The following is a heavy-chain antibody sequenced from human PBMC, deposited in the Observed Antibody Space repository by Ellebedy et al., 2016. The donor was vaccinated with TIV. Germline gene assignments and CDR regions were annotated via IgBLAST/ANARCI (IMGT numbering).Heavy chain of an antibody. D-gene: IGHD3-10*01. Sequence: SETLSLXXAVYGGSFSNYYWSWTRQLPGTGLEWIGEINHSGSTNYNPSLKSRVTISVDTSKNQFSLKLSSVTAADTAVYYCARNSATMVTVSFQHWGQGTLVTVSS. CDR2: INHSGST. J-gene: IGHJ1*01. CDR3: ARNSATMVTVSFQH. V-gene: IGHV4-34*01. CDR1: GGSFSNYY.